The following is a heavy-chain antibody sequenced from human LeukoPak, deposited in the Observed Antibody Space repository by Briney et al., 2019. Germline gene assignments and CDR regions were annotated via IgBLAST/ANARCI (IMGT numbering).Heavy chain of an antibody. J-gene: IGHJ6*03. CDR2: IFYGGRA. Sequence: SETLSLLCTFSGDSISSSSFYWGSIRQPPGKGLEWIGSIFYGGRAYYNSSLKPRVTLSVDTSKYQFSLNLSSVTGADTAVYYCASRPRLCRGGTCYSSYYYYIDVWGKGTTVTVSS. CDR3: ASRPRLCRGGTCYSSYYYYIDV. D-gene: IGHD2-15*01. V-gene: IGHV4-39*01. CDR1: GDSISSSSFY.